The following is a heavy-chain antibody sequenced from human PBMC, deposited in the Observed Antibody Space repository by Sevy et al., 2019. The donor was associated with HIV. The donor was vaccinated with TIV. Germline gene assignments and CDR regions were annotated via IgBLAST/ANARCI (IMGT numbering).Heavy chain of an antibody. CDR1: GFSFNTYA. V-gene: IGHV3-30*03. CDR2: MAYDGTDL. J-gene: IGHJ4*02. Sequence: GGSLRLSCAASGFSFNTYAMHWVRQGPGKGLEGVAIMAYDGTDLQYAESVKGRFTISRDNSKNTLYLQMNSLRIEDTAVYFCARDSLGSIDHWGQGSLVTVSS. D-gene: IGHD5-12*01. CDR3: ARDSLGSIDH.